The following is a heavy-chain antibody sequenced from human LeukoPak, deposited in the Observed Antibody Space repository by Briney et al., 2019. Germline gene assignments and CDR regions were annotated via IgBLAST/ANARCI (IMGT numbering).Heavy chain of an antibody. D-gene: IGHD3-22*01. V-gene: IGHV3-74*01. J-gene: IGHJ4*02. Sequence: GGSLRLSCAASGCTFSSYWMHWVRQAPGKGLVWVARINSDWSTTTYADSVKGLFTISRDNVKNTLYLQMNSLRAEDTAVYYCARRSYDSTGYCDYWGGGTLVTVSS. CDR2: INSDWSTT. CDR1: GCTFSSYW. CDR3: ARRSYDSTGYCDY.